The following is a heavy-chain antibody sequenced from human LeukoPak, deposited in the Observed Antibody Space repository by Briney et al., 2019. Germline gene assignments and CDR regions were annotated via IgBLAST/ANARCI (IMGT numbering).Heavy chain of an antibody. J-gene: IGHJ4*02. V-gene: IGHV4-61*01. CDR3: ARGRYGDYPPFDF. CDR1: GCSVSSASYY. CDR2: MFYSGTT. D-gene: IGHD4-17*01. Sequence: SETLCLTCTASGCSVSSASYYWNWIRPPPGQGRECIGYMFYSGTTNYNPSLKSRLTISIDTSKNQISLKLSSVSAADTAVYYCARGRYGDYPPFDFWGQGTLVTVSS.